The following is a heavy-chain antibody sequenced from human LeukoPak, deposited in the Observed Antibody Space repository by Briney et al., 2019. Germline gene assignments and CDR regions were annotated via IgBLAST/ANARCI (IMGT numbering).Heavy chain of an antibody. D-gene: IGHD2-2*01. Sequence: SETLSLTCAVYGGSFSGYYWSWIRQPPGKGLEWIGEINHSGTTNYNPSLKSRVTISVDTSKNQFSLKLSSVTAADTAVYYCARGAVVVPAAKGFDYWGQGTLVTVSS. V-gene: IGHV4-34*01. CDR1: GGSFSGYY. J-gene: IGHJ4*02. CDR2: INHSGTT. CDR3: ARGAVVVPAAKGFDY.